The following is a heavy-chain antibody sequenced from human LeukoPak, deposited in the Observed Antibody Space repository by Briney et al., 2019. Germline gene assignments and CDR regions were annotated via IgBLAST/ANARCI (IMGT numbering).Heavy chain of an antibody. CDR2: IIPIFGTA. CDR1: GGTFSSYA. J-gene: IGHJ4*02. Sequence: SVKVSCKASGGTFSSYAISWVRQAPGQGLEWMGGIIPIFGTANYAQKFQGRVTITADESTSTAYMELSSLRSEDTAVYYCARLNAPRNGSTSCYTGYWGQGTLVTVSS. CDR3: ARLNAPRNGSTSCYTGY. V-gene: IGHV1-69*13. D-gene: IGHD2-2*02.